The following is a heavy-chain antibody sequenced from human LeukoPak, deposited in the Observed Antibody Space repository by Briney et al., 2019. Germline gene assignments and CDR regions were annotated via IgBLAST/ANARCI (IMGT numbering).Heavy chain of an antibody. CDR2: IYYSGST. J-gene: IGHJ4*02. CDR3: ARRRTGDYFDY. V-gene: IGHV4-30-4*01. D-gene: IGHD3/OR15-3a*01. Sequence: SQTLSLTCTVSVGSITNNNFYWSWIRQAPGKGLEWIGYIYYSGSTYYNPSLKSRVTISVDMSKNQFSPKLTFVTAADTAVYYCARRRTGDYFDYWGQGTLVTVSS. CDR1: VGSITNNNFY.